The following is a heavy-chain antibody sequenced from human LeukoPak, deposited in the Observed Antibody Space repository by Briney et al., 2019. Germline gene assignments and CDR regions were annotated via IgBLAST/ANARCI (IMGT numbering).Heavy chain of an antibody. Sequence: SETLSLTCAVYGGSFSGYYWSWIRQPPGKGLEWIGEINHSGSTNYNPSLKSRVTISVDTSKNQFSLKLSSVTAADTAVYYCAREGLGWIVADRRNYFDYWGQGTLVTVSS. CDR1: GGSFSGYY. J-gene: IGHJ4*02. D-gene: IGHD2-2*03. CDR2: INHSGST. V-gene: IGHV4-34*01. CDR3: AREGLGWIVADRRNYFDY.